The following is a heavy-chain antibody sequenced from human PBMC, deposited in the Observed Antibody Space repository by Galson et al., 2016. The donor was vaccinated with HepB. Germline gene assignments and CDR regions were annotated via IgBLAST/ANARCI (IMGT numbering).Heavy chain of an antibody. V-gene: IGHV1-8*01. Sequence: SVKVSCKASGYTFTNYDINWVRQAAGQGLEWMGWMTPKSGNTGYAQMFQGRLTMTRNTPISTAYMELSSLRSEDTAVYYCVRGAQGSLDGLTHYFDYWGQGTLGTVSS. CDR2: MTPKSGNT. CDR1: GYTFTNYD. CDR3: VRGAQGSLDGLTHYFDY. J-gene: IGHJ4*02. D-gene: IGHD3-9*01.